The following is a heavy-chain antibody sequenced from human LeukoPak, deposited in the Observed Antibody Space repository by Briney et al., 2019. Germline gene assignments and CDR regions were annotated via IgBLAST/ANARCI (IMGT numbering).Heavy chain of an antibody. Sequence: PGGSLRLSCAASGFTFSSYSMNWVRQAPGKGLEWLSSISSSSSYIYYADSVKGRFTISRDNAKNSLYLQMNSLRAEDTAVYYCARDSVVGAQYYFDYWGQGTLVTVSS. V-gene: IGHV3-21*01. D-gene: IGHD1-26*01. CDR1: GFTFSSYS. CDR2: ISSSSSYI. CDR3: ARDSVVGAQYYFDY. J-gene: IGHJ4*02.